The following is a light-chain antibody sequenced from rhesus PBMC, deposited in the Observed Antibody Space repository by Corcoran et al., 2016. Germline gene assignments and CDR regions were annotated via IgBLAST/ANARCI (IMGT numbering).Light chain of an antibody. CDR2: EVS. CDR3: MQYTHIPLT. Sequence: DIVMTQTPLSLPVTPGEPASISCRSSQSLLDSEDGKTYVDWDLQKPGQSPQPLIYEVSNRASGVPYRFSGNGSETDFTLKISRVEAEDVGVYYCMQYTHIPLTFGGGTKVELK. CDR1: QSLLDSEDGKTY. V-gene: IGKV2-86*01. J-gene: IGKJ4*01.